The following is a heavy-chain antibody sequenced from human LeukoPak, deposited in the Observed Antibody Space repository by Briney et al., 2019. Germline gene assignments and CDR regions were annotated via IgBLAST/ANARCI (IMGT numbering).Heavy chain of an antibody. CDR3: ARDILATSIAAPYY. CDR2: AYYRSKWYY. CDR1: GDSVSNTRSA. Sequence: SQTLSLTCAISGDSVSNTRSAWNWIRQSPSRGLEWLGRAYYRSKWYYDYALSVKSRITINPDTSKNQFSLHLNPVTPEDTAVYYCARDILATSIAAPYYWGQGTLVTVSS. D-gene: IGHD6-13*01. V-gene: IGHV6-1*01. J-gene: IGHJ4*02.